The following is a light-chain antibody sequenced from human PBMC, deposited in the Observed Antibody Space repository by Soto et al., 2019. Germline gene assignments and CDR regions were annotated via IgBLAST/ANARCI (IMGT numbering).Light chain of an antibody. Sequence: QSALTQSPSVSAAPGQQVTISCSGSSSNIGNNYVSWYQQLPGTAPKLLIYDNNKRPSGIPDRSSGSKSGTSGTLDITGLQTGDEADYYCATWDGSLPGEVFGGGTKLTVL. CDR2: DNN. V-gene: IGLV1-51*01. J-gene: IGLJ2*01. CDR3: ATWDGSLPGEV. CDR1: SSNIGNNY.